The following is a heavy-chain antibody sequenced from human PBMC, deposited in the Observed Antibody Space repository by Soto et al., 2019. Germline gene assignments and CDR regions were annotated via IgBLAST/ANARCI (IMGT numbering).Heavy chain of an antibody. V-gene: IGHV3-21*01. J-gene: IGHJ6*02. CDR1: GFTFSSYS. Sequence: EVQLVESGGGLVKPGGSLRLSCAASGFTFSSYSMNWVRQAPGKGLEWVSSISSSSFSINYADSVKGRYSISRDNAQNSLHLQMNNLRAEDPAVYYCARNESSNIYGMDVWGQGTTLTVSS. CDR3: ARNESSNIYGMDV. D-gene: IGHD6-6*01. CDR2: ISSSSFSI.